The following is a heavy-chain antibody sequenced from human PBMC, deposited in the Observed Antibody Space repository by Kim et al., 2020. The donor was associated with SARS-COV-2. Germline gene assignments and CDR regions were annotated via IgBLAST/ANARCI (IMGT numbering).Heavy chain of an antibody. Sequence: ASVKVSCKASGYTFTSYGISWVRQAPGQGLEWMGWISAYNGNTNYAQKLQGRVTMTTDTSTSTAYMELKSLRSDDTAVYYCARDALRYCSSTVCYFFDDAFDIWGQGTMVTVSS. J-gene: IGHJ3*02. D-gene: IGHD2-2*01. CDR3: ARDALRYCSSTVCYFFDDAFDI. CDR1: GYTFTSYG. V-gene: IGHV1-18*04. CDR2: ISAYNGNT.